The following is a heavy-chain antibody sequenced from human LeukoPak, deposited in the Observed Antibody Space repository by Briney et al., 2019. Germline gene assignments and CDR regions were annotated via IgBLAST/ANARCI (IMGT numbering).Heavy chain of an antibody. Sequence: PGGSLRLSCAASGFTFSSYAMSWIRQAPGKGLEWVSAISGSGGSTYYADSVKGRFTISRDNSKNTLYLRMNSLRAEDTAVYYCAKFHDFWSGYSDFDYWGQGTLVTVSS. CDR2: ISGSGGST. CDR1: GFTFSSYA. CDR3: AKFHDFWSGYSDFDY. J-gene: IGHJ4*02. D-gene: IGHD3-3*01. V-gene: IGHV3-23*01.